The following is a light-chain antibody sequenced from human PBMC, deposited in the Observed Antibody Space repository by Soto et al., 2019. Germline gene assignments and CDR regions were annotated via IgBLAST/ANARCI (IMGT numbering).Light chain of an antibody. CDR1: QSISSW. J-gene: IGKJ1*01. V-gene: IGKV1-5*03. Sequence: DIQMTQSPSTLSASVGYRFTITCRASQSISSWLAWYQQKPGKAPKLLIYKASSLESGVPSRFSGGGSGTEFTLTISSLQPDDFATYYCQQYNSYRTFGQGTKVDIK. CDR3: QQYNSYRT. CDR2: KAS.